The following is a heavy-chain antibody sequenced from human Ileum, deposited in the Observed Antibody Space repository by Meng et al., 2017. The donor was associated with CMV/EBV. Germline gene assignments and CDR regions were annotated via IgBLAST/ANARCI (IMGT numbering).Heavy chain of an antibody. CDR1: GDGVSNNNGA. CDR2: TYLRSKWYY. CDR3: ARGRPNYYESGMDV. J-gene: IGHJ6*02. V-gene: IGHV6-1*01. Sequence: SQTLSLTCVISGDGVSNNNGAWNWIRQSPSRGLEWLGRTYLRSKWYYDYAISVKSRISITPDTSKNLFFLHLKSVTPEDTAVYYCARGRPNYYESGMDVWARGPS.